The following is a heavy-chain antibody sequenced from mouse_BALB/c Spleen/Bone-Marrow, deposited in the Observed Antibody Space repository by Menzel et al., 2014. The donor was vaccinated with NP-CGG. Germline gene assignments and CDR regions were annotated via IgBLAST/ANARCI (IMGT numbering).Heavy chain of an antibody. D-gene: IGHD3-2*01. J-gene: IGHJ3*01. V-gene: IGHV1S56*01. Sequence: VQGVESGPELVKPGALVKISCKASGYTFTSCDINWVKQRPGQGLEWIGWIYPGDGSTKYNEKFKGKATLTADKSSSTAYMQLSSLTSENSTVYFCARSGDSSGYGFAYWGQGTLVTVSA. CDR2: IYPGDGST. CDR3: ARSGDSSGYGFAY. CDR1: GYTFTSCD.